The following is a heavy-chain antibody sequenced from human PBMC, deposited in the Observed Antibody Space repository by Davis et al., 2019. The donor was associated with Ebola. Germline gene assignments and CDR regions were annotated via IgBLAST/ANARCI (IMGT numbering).Heavy chain of an antibody. CDR2: IKQDGSEK. CDR1: GFTFSTYA. V-gene: IGHV3-7*03. CDR3: AKGRFCGSSDCYAHFDY. Sequence: GESLKISCTTSGFTFSTYALSWVRQAPGKGLEWVANIKQDGSEKYYVDSVKGRFTISRDNFKDALYLQMNSLRAEDTAIYYCAKGRFCGSSDCYAHFDYWGQGALVTVSS. J-gene: IGHJ4*02. D-gene: IGHD2-2*01.